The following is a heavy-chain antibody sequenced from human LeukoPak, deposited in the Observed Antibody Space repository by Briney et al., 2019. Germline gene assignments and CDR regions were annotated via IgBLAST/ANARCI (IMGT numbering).Heavy chain of an antibody. V-gene: IGHV4-59*01. J-gene: IGHJ4*02. CDR1: GASINNYY. Sequence: SETLSLTCTVSGASINNYYWSWVRQPPLKRLEWIGYIYSTGDTSYNPSLESRVSISMDTSKNHFSLEITSVTAADTAVYYCAREGGPYRPLDYSGQGTLVTVSS. CDR3: AREGGPYRPLDY. CDR2: IYSTGDT.